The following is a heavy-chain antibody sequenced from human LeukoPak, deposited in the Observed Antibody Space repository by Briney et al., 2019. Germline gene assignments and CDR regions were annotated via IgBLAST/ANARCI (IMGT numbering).Heavy chain of an antibody. Sequence: SETLSLTCTVSGGSISSYYWSWIRQPPGKGLEWIGYIYYSGSTNYNPSLKSRVTISVDTSKNQFSLKLSSVTAADTAVYYCARGGYYGSGSYYVYYFDYWGQGTLVTVSS. CDR1: GGSISSYY. CDR3: ARGGYYGSGSYYVYYFDY. CDR2: IYYSGST. D-gene: IGHD3-10*01. J-gene: IGHJ4*02. V-gene: IGHV4-59*01.